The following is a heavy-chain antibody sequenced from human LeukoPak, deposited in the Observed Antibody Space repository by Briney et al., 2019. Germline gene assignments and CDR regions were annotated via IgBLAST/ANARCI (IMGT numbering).Heavy chain of an antibody. J-gene: IGHJ4*02. D-gene: IGHD1-26*01. CDR3: ARDLYSGSYGGY. CDR1: GYTFTGYY. Sequence: ASVKVSCKASGYTFTGYYMHWVRQAPGQGLEWMGWINPNSGGTNYEQKFQGRVTMTRDTSISTAYMELSRLKSDDTAVYYCARDLYSGSYGGYWGQGTLVTVSS. CDR2: INPNSGGT. V-gene: IGHV1-2*02.